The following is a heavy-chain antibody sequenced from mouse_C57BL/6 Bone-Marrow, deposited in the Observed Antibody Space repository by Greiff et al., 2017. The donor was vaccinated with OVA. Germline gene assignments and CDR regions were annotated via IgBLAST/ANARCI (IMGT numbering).Heavy chain of an antibody. CDR1: GFNIKDDY. Sequence: AQLKESGAELVRPGASVKLSCTASGFNIKDDYMHWVKQRPEQGLEWIGWIDPENGDTEYASKFQGKATITADTSSNTAYLQLSSLTSEDTAVYYCTTFYYYGSSPMRYFDVWGTGTTVTVSS. CDR3: TTFYYYGSSPMRYFDV. D-gene: IGHD1-1*01. J-gene: IGHJ1*03. CDR2: IDPENGDT. V-gene: IGHV14-4*01.